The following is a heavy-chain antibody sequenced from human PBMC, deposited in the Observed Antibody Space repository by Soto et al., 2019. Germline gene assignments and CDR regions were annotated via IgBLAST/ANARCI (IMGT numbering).Heavy chain of an antibody. CDR2: ISGSGGST. Sequence: EVQLLESGGGLVQPGGSLRLSCAASGFTFSTYAMSWVRQAPGKGLEWVSAISGSGGSTYYADSVKGRFTISRDNSKNTLDLQMNRLIAEDTAVYYCAKGGPYYYDSSGYYDYWGQGTLVTVSS. J-gene: IGHJ4*02. CDR3: AKGGPYYYDSSGYYDY. D-gene: IGHD3-22*01. CDR1: GFTFSTYA. V-gene: IGHV3-23*01.